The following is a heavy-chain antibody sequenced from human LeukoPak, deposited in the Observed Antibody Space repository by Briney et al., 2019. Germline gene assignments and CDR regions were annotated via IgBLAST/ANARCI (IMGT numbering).Heavy chain of an antibody. CDR3: ARLSNDILTGYYGENWFDP. J-gene: IGHJ5*02. V-gene: IGHV5-10-1*01. Sequence: ESLKISCKGSGYSFTSYWISWVRQMPGKGLEWMGRIDPSDSYTNYSPSFQGHVTISADKSISTAYLQWSSLKASDTAMYYCARLSNDILTGYYGENWFDPWGQGTLVTVSS. CDR1: GYSFTSYW. D-gene: IGHD3-9*01. CDR2: IDPSDSYT.